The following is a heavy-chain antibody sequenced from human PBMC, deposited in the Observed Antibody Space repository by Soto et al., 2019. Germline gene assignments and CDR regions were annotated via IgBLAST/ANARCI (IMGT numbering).Heavy chain of an antibody. CDR2: ISYDGSNK. J-gene: IGHJ4*02. CDR1: GFTFSSYA. CDR3: ASDGNLGSSGYSVDY. D-gene: IGHD3-22*01. V-gene: IGHV3-30-3*01. Sequence: LRLSCAASGFTFSSYAMHWVRQAPGKGLEWVAVISYDGSNKYYADSVKGRFTISRDNSKNTLYLQMNSLRAEDTAVYYCASDGNLGSSGYSVDYWGQGTLVTVSS.